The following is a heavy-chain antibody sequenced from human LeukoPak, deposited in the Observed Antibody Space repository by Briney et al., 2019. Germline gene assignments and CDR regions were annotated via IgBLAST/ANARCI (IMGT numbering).Heavy chain of an antibody. J-gene: IGHJ4*02. Sequence: PGGSLRLSCAASGFALSDYYMSWIRQAPGKGLEWVSYISSSSIYTNYADSVKGRFTISRDNAKNSLYLQMNSLRAEDTAVYYCARDRESYFDYWGQGTLVTASS. CDR3: ARDRESYFDY. V-gene: IGHV3-11*06. CDR1: GFALSDYY. CDR2: ISSSSIYT.